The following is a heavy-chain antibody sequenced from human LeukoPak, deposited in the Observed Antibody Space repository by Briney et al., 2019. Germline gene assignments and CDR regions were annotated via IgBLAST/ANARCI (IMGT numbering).Heavy chain of an antibody. J-gene: IGHJ4*02. D-gene: IGHD3-22*01. CDR3: ARGQALSYYDSSGYYYGEGDY. V-gene: IGHV1-8*03. CDR2: MNPNSGNT. Sequence: ASVKVSCKASGGTFSSYAISWVRQAPGQGLEWMGWMNPNSGNTGYAQKFQGRVTITRNTSISTAYMELSSLRSEDTAVYYCARGQALSYYDSSGYYYGEGDYWGQGTLVTVSS. CDR1: GGTFSSYA.